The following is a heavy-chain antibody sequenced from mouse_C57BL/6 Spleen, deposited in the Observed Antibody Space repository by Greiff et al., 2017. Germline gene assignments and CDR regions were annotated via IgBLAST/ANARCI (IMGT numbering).Heavy chain of an antibody. J-gene: IGHJ1*03. V-gene: IGHV1-64*01. CDR2: IHPNSGST. Sequence: QVQLQQPGAELVKPGASVKLSCKASGYTFTSYWMHWVKQRPGQGLEWIGMIHPNSGSTNYNEKFKSKATLTVDKASSTADMHLSILTSEESAVSYSARGRSSYYWYFDVWGTGTTVTVSS. CDR1: GYTFTSYW. CDR3: ARGRSSYYWYFDV. D-gene: IGHD1-1*01.